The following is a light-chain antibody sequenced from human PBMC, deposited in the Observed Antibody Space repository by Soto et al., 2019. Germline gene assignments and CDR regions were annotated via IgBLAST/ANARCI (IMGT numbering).Light chain of an antibody. J-gene: IGKJ3*01. V-gene: IGKV3-15*01. CDR1: QSVSRK. Sequence: EIVMTQSPANLSVSPGEXAXXSCRASQSVSRKSEWYKQKTGQANRLIIYREYKRANGIPDRLSGSGSGKEFTLTISSLQSEDFAVYYCQQYNNWPPVTFGPGTKVDIK. CDR3: QQYNNWPPVT. CDR2: REY.